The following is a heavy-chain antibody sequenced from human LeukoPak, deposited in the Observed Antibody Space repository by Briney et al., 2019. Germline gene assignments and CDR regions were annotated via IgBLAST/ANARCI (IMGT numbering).Heavy chain of an antibody. CDR2: IYYSGST. J-gene: IGHJ3*02. V-gene: IGHV4-59*01. CDR3: ARFGLKAFDI. D-gene: IGHD3-10*01. CDR1: GGSISSYY. Sequence: PSETLSLTCTVSGGSISSYYWSWIRQPPGKGLEWMGYIYYSGSTNYNPSLKSRVTISVDTSKNQFSLKLSSVTAADTAVYYCARFGLKAFDIWGQGTMVTVSS.